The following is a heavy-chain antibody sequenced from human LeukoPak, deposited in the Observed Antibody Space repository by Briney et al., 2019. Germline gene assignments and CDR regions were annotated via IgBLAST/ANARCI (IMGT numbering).Heavy chain of an antibody. Sequence: ASVTVSFTSSGYTFTIYGTSWVRQAPAPGLEWMGWISAYNGNTNYAQKLQGRVNMTTDTSTSTAYMELRSLRSDDTAVYYCAREVAVTMVRGVPSGYYYGMDVWGQGTTVTVSS. D-gene: IGHD3-10*01. J-gene: IGHJ6*02. V-gene: IGHV1-18*01. CDR3: AREVAVTMVRGVPSGYYYGMDV. CDR1: GYTFTIYG. CDR2: ISAYNGNT.